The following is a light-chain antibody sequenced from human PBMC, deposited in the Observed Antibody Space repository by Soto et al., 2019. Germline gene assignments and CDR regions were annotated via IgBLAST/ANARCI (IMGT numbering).Light chain of an antibody. V-gene: IGLV1-51*01. J-gene: IGLJ3*02. CDR1: SSNIGSNY. CDR2: DND. Sequence: QSVLTQPPSGSTAPGQKVTISCSGSSSNIGSNYVSWYQQLPGTAPKLLIYDNDKRPSGIPDRFSGSRSGTSATLGITGLQTGDEAYYYCGTWDSSLSAGVFGGGTKLTLL. CDR3: GTWDSSLSAGV.